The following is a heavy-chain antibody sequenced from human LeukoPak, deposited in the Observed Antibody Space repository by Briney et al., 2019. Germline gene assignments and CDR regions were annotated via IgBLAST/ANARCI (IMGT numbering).Heavy chain of an antibody. Sequence: GGSLRLSCAASGFTFSDFSMNWVRQAPGKGLEWVSTISSGTGSYIYYADSVRGRFTISRDNAKNSLYLQMNSLRAEDTAVYYCARCSGVFGSSGYWGQGTLVTVSS. CDR3: ARCSGVFGSSGY. CDR1: GFTFSDFS. D-gene: IGHD6-6*01. CDR2: ISSGTGSYI. J-gene: IGHJ4*02. V-gene: IGHV3-21*01.